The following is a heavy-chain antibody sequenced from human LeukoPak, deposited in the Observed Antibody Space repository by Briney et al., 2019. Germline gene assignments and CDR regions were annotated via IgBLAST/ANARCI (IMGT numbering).Heavy chain of an antibody. D-gene: IGHD3-3*01. CDR3: ARDLLEWLYFDY. V-gene: IGHV3-7*01. CDR1: GFSFSIYW. CDR2: IKQDGSEK. J-gene: IGHJ4*02. Sequence: GGSLRLSCEASGFSFSIYWMSWVRQAPGKGLEWVANIKQDGSEKYYLDSVKGRFTISRDNAKNSLFLQMNSSRAEDTAVYYCARDLLEWLYFDYWGQGTLVTVSS.